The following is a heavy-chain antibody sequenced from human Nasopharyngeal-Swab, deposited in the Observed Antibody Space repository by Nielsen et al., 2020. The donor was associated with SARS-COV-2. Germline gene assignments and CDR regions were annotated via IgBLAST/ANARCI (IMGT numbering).Heavy chain of an antibody. Sequence: GGSLRLSCVASGFTFSSSAISWVRQAPGMGLEWVSVIGAGGNTIYADSVKGRFTISRDNSKNTVYLQMNSLRAEDTAVYYCAKGRYTMSYYYYMDVWGKGTTVTVSS. CDR3: AKGRYTMSYYYYMDV. J-gene: IGHJ6*03. V-gene: IGHV3-23*01. CDR2: IGAGGNT. CDR1: GFTFSSSA. D-gene: IGHD3-22*01.